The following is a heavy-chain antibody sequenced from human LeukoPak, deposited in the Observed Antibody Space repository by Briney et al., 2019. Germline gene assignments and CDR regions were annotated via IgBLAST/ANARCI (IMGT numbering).Heavy chain of an antibody. D-gene: IGHD6-13*01. CDR1: GFTFSDYA. CDR3: AKDRVAAAGTPYYFDY. J-gene: IGHJ4*02. CDR2: TTGSSGDT. V-gene: IGHV3-23*01. Sequence: PGGTLRLSCAASGFTFSDYALSWVRQTPGKGLEWVAATTGSSGDTYHADSVKGRFAISRDNSKNTLYLQMSSLRAEDTAVYYCAKDRVAAAGTPYYFDYWGQGTLVTVSS.